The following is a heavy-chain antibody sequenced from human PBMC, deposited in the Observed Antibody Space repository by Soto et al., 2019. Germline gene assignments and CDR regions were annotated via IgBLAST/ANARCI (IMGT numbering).Heavy chain of an antibody. CDR2: ISQIGDST. Sequence: EVQLLESGGGLVQPGGSLRLSCAASGFTFSNYAMTWVRQTPGEAMECISAISQIGDSTYYTDSVKGRITISRDNSKNTVYLEMNSLRAEDTAVYYCATPHSSTSWPYYIDSWGQGALVTVSS. D-gene: IGHD6-13*01. V-gene: IGHV3-23*01. J-gene: IGHJ4*02. CDR3: ATPHSSTSWPYYIDS. CDR1: GFTFSNYA.